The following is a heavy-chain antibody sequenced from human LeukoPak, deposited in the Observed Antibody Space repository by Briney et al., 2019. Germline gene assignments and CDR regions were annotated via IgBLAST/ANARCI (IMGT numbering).Heavy chain of an antibody. CDR1: GFTFSNYA. CDR2: ITPNGGTT. CDR3: VPLGRTLDY. J-gene: IGHJ4*02. V-gene: IGHV3-64D*06. Sequence: GGSLRLSCSASGFTFSNYAMHWVRQAPGKGLEYVSSITPNGGTTHYADSVKGRFTISRDNSKNTLYLQMSSLRPEDTAVYHRVPLGRTLDYWGQGTLVTVSS.